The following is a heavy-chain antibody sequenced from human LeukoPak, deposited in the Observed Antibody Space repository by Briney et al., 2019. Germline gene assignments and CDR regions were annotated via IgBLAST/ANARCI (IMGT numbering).Heavy chain of an antibody. Sequence: GGSLRLSCAASGFTFSSYWMAWVRQAPGKGLVWVSRINSDGTTSYADSVKGRFTISRDNAKNTLYLQMNSLRAEDTAVYYCARDGSLPDYWGQGTLVTVSS. CDR1: GFTFSSYW. J-gene: IGHJ4*02. CDR3: ARDGSLPDY. V-gene: IGHV3-74*01. CDR2: INSDGTT.